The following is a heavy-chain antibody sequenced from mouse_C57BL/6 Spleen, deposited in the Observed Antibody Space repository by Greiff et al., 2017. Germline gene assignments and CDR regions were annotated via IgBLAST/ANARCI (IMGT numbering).Heavy chain of an antibody. Sequence: QVQLQQSGAELVKPGASVKISCKASGYAFSSYWMNWVKQRPGKGLEWIGQIYPGDGDTNYNGKFKGKATLTADKSSSTAYMQLSSLTSEDSAVYFCARCGYYGSSYSWFADWGQGTLVTVSA. V-gene: IGHV1-80*01. D-gene: IGHD1-1*01. J-gene: IGHJ3*01. CDR1: GYAFSSYW. CDR2: IYPGDGDT. CDR3: ARCGYYGSSYSWFAD.